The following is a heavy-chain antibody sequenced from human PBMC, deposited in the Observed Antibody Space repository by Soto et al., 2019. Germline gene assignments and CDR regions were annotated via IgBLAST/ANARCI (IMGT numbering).Heavy chain of an antibody. V-gene: IGHV3-48*03. CDR2: ISSSGSTI. CDR1: GFTFSSYE. J-gene: IGHJ4*02. Sequence: EVQLVESGGGLVQPGGSLRLSCAASGFTFSSYEMNWVRQAPGKGLEWVSYISSSGSTIYYADSVKGRFTISRDNAKNSLYLQMNSLRAEDTAVYYCAREDSYYYDSSRYYGHWGQGTLVTVSS. CDR3: AREDSYYYDSSRYYGH. D-gene: IGHD3-22*01.